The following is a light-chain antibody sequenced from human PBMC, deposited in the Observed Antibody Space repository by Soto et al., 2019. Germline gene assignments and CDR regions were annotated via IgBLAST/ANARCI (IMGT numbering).Light chain of an antibody. V-gene: IGKV3D-15*01. J-gene: IGKJ5*01. Sequence: EIVLTQSPGTLSLSPGERATLSCWACQNALSNYLAWYQQKPGQAPRLLXYGASTRATGIPDRFGGSGSGTDFTLTISSLQSEDFAVYYCQQYNNWPQSTFGQGTRLEIK. CDR2: GAS. CDR3: QQYNNWPQST. CDR1: QNALSNY.